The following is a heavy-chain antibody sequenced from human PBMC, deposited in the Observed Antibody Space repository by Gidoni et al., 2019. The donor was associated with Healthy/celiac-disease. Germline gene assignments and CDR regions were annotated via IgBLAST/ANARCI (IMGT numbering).Heavy chain of an antibody. D-gene: IGHD1-26*01. CDR3: ARGVGATIGWFDP. CDR1: GCSISSVGSY. J-gene: IGHJ5*02. CDR2: IYYSGST. Sequence: QVQLQESGPGLVKPSQTLSLTCTVSGCSISSVGSYWSWIRQHPGKGLEWIGYIYYSGSTYYNPSLKSRFTISVDTSKNQFSLKLSSGTAADTAVYYCARGVGATIGWFDPWGQGTLVTVSS. V-gene: IGHV4-31*03.